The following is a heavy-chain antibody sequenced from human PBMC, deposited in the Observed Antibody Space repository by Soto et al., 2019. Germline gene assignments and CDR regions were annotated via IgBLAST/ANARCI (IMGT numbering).Heavy chain of an antibody. D-gene: IGHD6-13*01. J-gene: IGHJ6*03. CDR1: GFTFSSYG. CDR3: ARDAIAAYYYYYYMDV. Sequence: GGSLRLSCAASGFTFSSYGMHWVRQAPGKGLEWVAVIWYDGSNKYYADSVKGRFTISRDNSKNTLYLQMNSLRAEDTAVYYCARDAIAAYYYYYYMDVWGKGTTVTVSS. V-gene: IGHV3-33*01. CDR2: IWYDGSNK.